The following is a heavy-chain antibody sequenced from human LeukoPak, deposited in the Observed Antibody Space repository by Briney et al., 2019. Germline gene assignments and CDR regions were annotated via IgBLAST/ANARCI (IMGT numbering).Heavy chain of an antibody. D-gene: IGHD3-22*01. J-gene: IGHJ4*02. CDR1: GGSFSGYY. CDR2: INHSGST. V-gene: IGHV4-34*01. Sequence: SETLSLTCAVYGGSFSGYYWSWIRQPPGKGLEWIGEINHSGSTNYNPSLKSRVTISGDTSKNQFSLKLSSVTAADTAVYYCARRTYYDRSASPHYYFDYWGQGTLVTVSS. CDR3: ARRTYYDRSASPHYYFDY.